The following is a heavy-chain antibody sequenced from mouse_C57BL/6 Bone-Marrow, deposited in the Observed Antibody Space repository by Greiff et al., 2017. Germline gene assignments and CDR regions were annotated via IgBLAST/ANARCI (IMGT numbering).Heavy chain of an antibody. CDR1: GYTFTSYW. J-gene: IGHJ1*03. CDR2: IDPNSGGT. V-gene: IGHV1-72*01. CDR3: AIPSITTVVAEYFDV. D-gene: IGHD1-1*01. Sequence: QVQLQQPGAELVKPGASVKLSCKASGYTFTSYWMHWVKQRPGRGLEWIGRIDPNSGGTKYNEKFKSKATLTVDKPSSPAYMQLSSLTSEDSAVYYCAIPSITTVVAEYFDVWGTGTTVTVSS.